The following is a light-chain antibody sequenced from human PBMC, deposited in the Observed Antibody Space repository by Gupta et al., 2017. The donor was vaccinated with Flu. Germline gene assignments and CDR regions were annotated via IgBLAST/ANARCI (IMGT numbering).Light chain of an antibody. CDR1: QSVLNSSNKKNY. Sequence: DLVMPPPPASLAASLGERATINCKSSQSVLNSSNKKNYLAWYQQKPGQPLKLLIYCASTRESGVPDRCSGSGSGTDFTRTISRMQADDVALYYCQKCDNTPTLGPGTKVEFK. CDR3: QKCDNTPT. V-gene: IGKV4-1*01. J-gene: IGKJ3*01. CDR2: CAS.